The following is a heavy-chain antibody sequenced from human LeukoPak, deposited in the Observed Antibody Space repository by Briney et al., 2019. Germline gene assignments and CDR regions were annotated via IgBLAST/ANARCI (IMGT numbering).Heavy chain of an antibody. CDR1: GFTFSSYS. V-gene: IGHV3-21*01. D-gene: IGHD6-19*01. Sequence: GGSLRLSCAASGFTFSSYSMNWVRQAPGKGLEWVSSISSSSSYIYYADSVKGRFTISRDNAKNSLYMQMNSLRAEDTAVYYCARDPTSPYSSGWYGVDYWAREPWSPSPQ. CDR2: ISSSSSYI. CDR3: ARDPTSPYSSGWYGVDY. J-gene: IGHJ4*02.